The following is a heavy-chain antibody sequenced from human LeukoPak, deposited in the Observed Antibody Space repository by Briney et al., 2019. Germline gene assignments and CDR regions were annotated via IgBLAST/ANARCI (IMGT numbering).Heavy chain of an antibody. J-gene: IGHJ4*02. CDR1: GFTFDDYA. CDR3: AKDSKPYSSSPGIDY. Sequence: GGSLRLSCAASGFTFDDYAMHWVRQAPGKGLEWVSLISGDGGSTYYADSVKGRFTISRDNSKNSLYLQMNSLRTEDTALYYCAKDSKPYSSSPGIDYWGQGTLVTVSS. CDR2: ISGDGGST. D-gene: IGHD6-6*01. V-gene: IGHV3-43*02.